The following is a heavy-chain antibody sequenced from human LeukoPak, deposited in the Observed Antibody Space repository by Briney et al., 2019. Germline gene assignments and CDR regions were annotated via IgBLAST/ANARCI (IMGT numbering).Heavy chain of an antibody. Sequence: GASVKVSCKASGYTFTSYGISWVRQAPGQVLEVMLLISAYNGNTNYAQKLQGRVTMTTDTSTSTAYMELRSLRSDDTAVYYCARGSNYDILTGYFNSGIDPWGQGTLVTVSS. V-gene: IGHV1-18*01. CDR1: GYTFTSYG. CDR3: ARGSNYDILTGYFNSGIDP. CDR2: ISAYNGNT. D-gene: IGHD3-9*01. J-gene: IGHJ5*02.